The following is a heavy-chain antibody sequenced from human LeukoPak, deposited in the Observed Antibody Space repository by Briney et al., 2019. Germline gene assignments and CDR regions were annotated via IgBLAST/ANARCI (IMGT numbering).Heavy chain of an antibody. CDR2: IYHSGST. D-gene: IGHD2-21*01. CDR1: GGSISSGGYY. V-gene: IGHV4-30-2*01. Sequence: SETLSLTCTVSGGSISSGGYYWSWIRQPPGKGLEWIGYIYHSGSTYYNPSLKSRVTISVDRSKNQFSLKLSSVTAADTAVYYCARVCCRSPPDYYYYIDVWGKGTTVTVSS. CDR3: ARVCCRSPPDYYYYIDV. J-gene: IGHJ6*03.